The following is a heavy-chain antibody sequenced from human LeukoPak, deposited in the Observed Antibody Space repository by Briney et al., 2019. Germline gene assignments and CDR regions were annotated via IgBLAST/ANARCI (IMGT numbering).Heavy chain of an antibody. V-gene: IGHV3-9*01. Sequence: GGSLRLSCAASGFTFDDYAMHWVRQAPGKGLEWVSGISWNSGTIYYADSVKGRFTISRDDAKNSLYLQMHSLRAEDTALYYCAKRSAAGTVGYFDYWGQGTLVTVSS. D-gene: IGHD6-13*01. J-gene: IGHJ4*02. CDR1: GFTFDDYA. CDR2: ISWNSGTI. CDR3: AKRSAAGTVGYFDY.